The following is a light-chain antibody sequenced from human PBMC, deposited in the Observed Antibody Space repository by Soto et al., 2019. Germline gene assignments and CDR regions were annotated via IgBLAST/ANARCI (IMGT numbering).Light chain of an antibody. CDR2: DAS. J-gene: IGKJ1*01. Sequence: EFVLTQSPGTLSLSPGERATLSCRSSQTVRNNYLAWYQQKPGQAPRLLIYDASSRATGIPDRFSGGGSGTDFTLTISRLEPEDFAVYYCQQRGDWPWTFGQGTKVDIK. CDR1: QTVRNNY. CDR3: QQRGDWPWT. V-gene: IGKV3D-20*02.